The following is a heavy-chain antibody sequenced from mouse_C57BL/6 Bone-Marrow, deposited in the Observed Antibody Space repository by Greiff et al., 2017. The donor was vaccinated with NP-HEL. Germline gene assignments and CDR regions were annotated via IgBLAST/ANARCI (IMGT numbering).Heavy chain of an antibody. CDR1: GFSINSDCY. V-gene: IGHV3-3*01. D-gene: IGHD1-1*01. CDR2: TFYSGST. Sequence: EVQLQQSGPSLVRPSQTLSLTCTVTGFSINSDCYWIWIRQLPGNKLEYIGYTFYSGSTYYNPSLESRTYITRDTSKNQFSLKLSSVTTEDTATYYCAGGYCGSEDYAMDYWGQGTSVTVSA. CDR3: AGGYCGSEDYAMDY. J-gene: IGHJ4*01.